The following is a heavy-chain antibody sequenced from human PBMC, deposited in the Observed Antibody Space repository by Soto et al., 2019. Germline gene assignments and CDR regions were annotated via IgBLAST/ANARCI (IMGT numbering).Heavy chain of an antibody. CDR1: GFRISNYF. CDR2: IKEDGSEK. J-gene: IGHJ6*01. CDR3: ARPHFRGIDG. Sequence: GGSLTLSCVGSGFRISNYFMSCVRQAPWKGLEWLAHIKEDGSEKYYVESVKGRFTISRDNAKNSLYLQVNSLRDEDTAGYSCARPHFRGIDGWGQGTTVTVAS. V-gene: IGHV3-7*03. D-gene: IGHD3-10*01.